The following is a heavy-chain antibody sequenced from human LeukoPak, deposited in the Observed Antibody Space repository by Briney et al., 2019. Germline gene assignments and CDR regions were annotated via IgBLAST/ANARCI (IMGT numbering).Heavy chain of an antibody. CDR3: ARDHSSSCQLFDY. CDR2: ISGYNGNT. D-gene: IGHD6-13*01. Sequence: ASVKVSCKASGYTFFNYGISWVRQAPGQGLEWMGWISGYNGNTNFAQKLQGRVTMTTDTSTTTAYMELRNLRSDDTAVYYCARDHSSSCQLFDYWGQGTLVTVSS. V-gene: IGHV1-18*01. J-gene: IGHJ4*02. CDR1: GYTFFNYG.